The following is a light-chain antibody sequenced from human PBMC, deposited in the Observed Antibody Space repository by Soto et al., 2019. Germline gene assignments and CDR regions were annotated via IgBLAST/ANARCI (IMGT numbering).Light chain of an antibody. J-gene: IGLJ2*01. V-gene: IGLV2-14*01. CDR1: SSDVGGYNY. CDR3: SSYTSSSTLVV. CDR2: DVS. Sequence: QSVLTQPASVSGSPGQSITISCTGTSSDVGGYNYVSWYQQHPGKAPKLMIYDVSKRPSGVSNPGSGSKSGNTASLTISGLQAEDEADYYCSSYTSSSTLVVFGGGTQLTVL.